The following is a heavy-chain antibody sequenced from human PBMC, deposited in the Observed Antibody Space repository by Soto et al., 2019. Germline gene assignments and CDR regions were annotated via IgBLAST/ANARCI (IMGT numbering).Heavy chain of an antibody. Sequence: QVQLQESGPGLVKPSETLSLTCTVSGGSISYYYWSWIRQPPGKGLEWIGYIYYSGSTNYNPSLKSRVTISVDTSKNQFSLKVRSVTAADTAVYYCARGEYQLLSVDPWGQGTLVTVSS. CDR2: IYYSGST. D-gene: IGHD2-2*01. CDR3: ARGEYQLLSVDP. V-gene: IGHV4-59*08. CDR1: GGSISYYY. J-gene: IGHJ5*02.